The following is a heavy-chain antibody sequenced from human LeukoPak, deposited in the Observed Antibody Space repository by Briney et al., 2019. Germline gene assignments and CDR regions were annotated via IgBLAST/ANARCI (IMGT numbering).Heavy chain of an antibody. J-gene: IGHJ4*02. Sequence: GGSLRLSCAVSGFPFSSYAMSWVRQAPGKGLEWVSGISSSGASTYYADSVKGRFTISRDNSKNTLYLQMNSLRAEDTAVYYCAKGRITIFGVVIIGGYFDYWGQGTLVTVSS. V-gene: IGHV3-23*01. CDR2: ISSSGAST. CDR1: GFPFSSYA. D-gene: IGHD3-3*01. CDR3: AKGRITIFGVVIIGGYFDY.